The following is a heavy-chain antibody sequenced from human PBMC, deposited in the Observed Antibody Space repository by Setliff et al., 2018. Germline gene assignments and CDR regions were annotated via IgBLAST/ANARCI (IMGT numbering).Heavy chain of an antibody. Sequence: PSETLSLTCGVSGYSISSGYYWGWIRQPPGKGLDWIGTIYHSGSTYYKPSLKGRVTLSVDTTKNQFSLKLTSMTAADTAVYYCARRDGSTIYREFFDYWGQGALVTVSS. J-gene: IGHJ4*02. CDR2: IYHSGST. CDR1: GYSISSGYY. V-gene: IGHV4-38-2*01. CDR3: ARRDGSTIYREFFDY. D-gene: IGHD3-10*01.